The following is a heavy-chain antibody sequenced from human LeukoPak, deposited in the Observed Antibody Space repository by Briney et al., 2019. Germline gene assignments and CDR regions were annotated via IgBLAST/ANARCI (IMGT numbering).Heavy chain of an antibody. V-gene: IGHV3-21*01. CDR3: ARGSDYVRGSYRNAFDI. D-gene: IGHD3-16*02. Sequence: GGSLRLSCAASGFTFSSYSMNWVRQAPGKGLEWVSSISSSSSYMYYADSVKGRFTISRDNAKNSLYLQMNSLRAEDTAVYYCARGSDYVRGSYRNAFDIWGQGTMVTVSS. J-gene: IGHJ3*02. CDR2: ISSSSSYM. CDR1: GFTFSSYS.